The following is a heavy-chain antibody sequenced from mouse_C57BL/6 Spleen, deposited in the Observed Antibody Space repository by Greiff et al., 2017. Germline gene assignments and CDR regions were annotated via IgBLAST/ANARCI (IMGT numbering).Heavy chain of an antibody. CDR1: GYSFTDYN. J-gene: IGHJ4*01. CDR2: INPNYGTT. V-gene: IGHV1-39*01. D-gene: IGHD2-2*01. Sequence: VQLQQPGPELVKPGASVKISCKASGYSFTDYNMNWVKQSNGKSLEWIGVINPNYGTTSYNQKFKGKATLTVDQSSSTAYMQLNSLTSEDSAVYYCARYYGHGDYYAMDYWGQGTSVTVSS. CDR3: ARYYGHGDYYAMDY.